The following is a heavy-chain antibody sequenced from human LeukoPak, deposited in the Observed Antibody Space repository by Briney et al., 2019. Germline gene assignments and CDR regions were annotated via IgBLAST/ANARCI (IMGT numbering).Heavy chain of an antibody. J-gene: IGHJ4*02. V-gene: IGHV3-30*02. CDR3: AKDIFTMVRGVVDY. CDR2: IRYDGSNK. D-gene: IGHD3-10*01. CDR1: GFTFSSYG. Sequence: GGSLRLSCAASGFTFSSYGMHWVRQAPGEGLEWVAFIRYDGSNKYYADSVKGRFTISRDNSKNTLYLQMNSLRAEDTALYYCAKDIFTMVRGVVDYWGQGTLVTVSS.